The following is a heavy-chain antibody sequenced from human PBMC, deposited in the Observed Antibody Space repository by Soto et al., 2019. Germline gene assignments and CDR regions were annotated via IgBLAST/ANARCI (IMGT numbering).Heavy chain of an antibody. V-gene: IGHV4-31*03. CDR1: GGSISSGGYY. D-gene: IGHD4-17*01. J-gene: IGHJ3*02. CDR2: IYYSGST. Sequence: QVQLQESGPGLVKPSQTLSLTCTVSGGSISSGGYYWSWIRQHPGKGLEWIGYIYYSGSTYYNPSPKSRVTISVDTSKNQFSLKLSSVTAADTAVYYCARGDYGGNLDAFDIWGQGTMVTVSS. CDR3: ARGDYGGNLDAFDI.